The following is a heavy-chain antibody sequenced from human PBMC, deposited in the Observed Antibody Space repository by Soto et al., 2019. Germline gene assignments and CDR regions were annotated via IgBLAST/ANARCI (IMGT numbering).Heavy chain of an antibody. CDR1: VFTFSSYG. D-gene: IGHD5-18*01. Sequence: RGSLRLYCAAGVFTFSSYGMHWVRQAPGKGLEWVAVISYDGSNKYYADSVKGRFTISRDNSKNTLYLQMNSLRAEDTAVYYCAKDLGYSYGSCFDYWGQGTLVTVSS. CDR3: AKDLGYSYGSCFDY. V-gene: IGHV3-30*18. J-gene: IGHJ4*02. CDR2: ISYDGSNK.